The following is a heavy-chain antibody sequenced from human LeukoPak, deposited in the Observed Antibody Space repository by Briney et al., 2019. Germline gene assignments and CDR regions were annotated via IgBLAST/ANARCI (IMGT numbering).Heavy chain of an antibody. V-gene: IGHV5-51*01. J-gene: IGHJ4*02. CDR3: ARRYCSSTSCSPFDY. CDR2: IYPGDSDT. CDR1: GYSFTSYW. D-gene: IGHD2-2*01. Sequence: KTGESLKISCKGSGYSFTSYWIGWVRQMPGKGLEWMGIIYPGDSDTRYSPSFQGQVTISADKSINTAYLQWSSLKASDTAMYYCARRYCSSTSCSPFDYWGQGTLVTVSS.